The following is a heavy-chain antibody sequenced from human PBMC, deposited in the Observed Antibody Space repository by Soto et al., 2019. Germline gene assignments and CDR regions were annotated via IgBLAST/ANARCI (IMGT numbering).Heavy chain of an antibody. V-gene: IGHV3-30*04. J-gene: IGHJ6*02. CDR3: AKVKGIAAGWGMDV. Sequence: QEQLVESGGGVVQPGRSLRLSCVASGFTFSSFAMHWVRQAPGKGLEWVAVMSYDGRNKNYADSVKGRVTISRDNSKNTLYLQMNSLRAEDTDVYYCAKVKGIAAGWGMDVWGQGTAVTVSS. CDR2: MSYDGRNK. CDR1: GFTFSSFA. D-gene: IGHD6-13*01.